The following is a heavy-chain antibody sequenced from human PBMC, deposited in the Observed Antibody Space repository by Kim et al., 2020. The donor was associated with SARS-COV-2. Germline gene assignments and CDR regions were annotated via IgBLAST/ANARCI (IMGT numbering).Heavy chain of an antibody. CDR3: ARHSGMVGYFDY. J-gene: IGHJ4*02. V-gene: IGHV3-11*04. D-gene: IGHD3-10*01. Sequence: AETVNGRYTISEDNANSSRFLQINSLRAEDTAVYYCARHSGMVGYFDYWGQGTLVTVPS.